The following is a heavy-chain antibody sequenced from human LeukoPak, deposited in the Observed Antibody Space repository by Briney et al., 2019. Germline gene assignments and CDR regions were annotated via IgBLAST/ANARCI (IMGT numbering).Heavy chain of an antibody. J-gene: IGHJ3*02. CDR1: GYSFTSYW. CDR2: IYPGDSDT. V-gene: IGHV5-51*01. D-gene: IGHD1-26*01. CDR3: ARQSELLAGAGLDAFDI. Sequence: GESLKISCKGSGYSFTSYWIGWVRQMPGKGLEWMGIIYPGDSDTRYSPSFQGQVTISANKSISTAYLQWSSLKASDTAMYYCARQSELLAGAGLDAFDIWGQGTMVTVSS.